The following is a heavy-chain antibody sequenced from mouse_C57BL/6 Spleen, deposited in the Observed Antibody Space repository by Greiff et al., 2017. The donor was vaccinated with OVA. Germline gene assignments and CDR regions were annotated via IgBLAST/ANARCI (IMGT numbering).Heavy chain of an antibody. J-gene: IGHJ4*01. V-gene: IGHV1-22*01. D-gene: IGHD1-1*01. Sequence: VHVKQSGPELVKPGASVKMSCKASGYTFTDYNMHWVKQSHGKSLEWIGYINPNNGGTSYNQKFKGKATLTVNKSSSTAYMELRSLTSEDSAVYYCARPYYGGAMDYWGQGTSVTVSS. CDR1: GYTFTDYN. CDR3: ARPYYGGAMDY. CDR2: INPNNGGT.